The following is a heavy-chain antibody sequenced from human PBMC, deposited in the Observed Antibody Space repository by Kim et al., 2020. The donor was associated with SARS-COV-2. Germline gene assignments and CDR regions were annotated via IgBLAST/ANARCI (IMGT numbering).Heavy chain of an antibody. V-gene: IGHV3-74*01. CDR3: ARDGVATPLDY. CDR1: GFTFSSYW. CDR2: INSDGSST. D-gene: IGHD5-12*01. J-gene: IGHJ4*02. Sequence: GGSLRLSCAASGFTFSSYWMHWARQAPGKGLVWVSRINSDGSSTSYADSVKGRFTISRDNAKNTLYLQMNSLRAEDTAVYYCARDGVATPLDYWGQGTLVTVSS.